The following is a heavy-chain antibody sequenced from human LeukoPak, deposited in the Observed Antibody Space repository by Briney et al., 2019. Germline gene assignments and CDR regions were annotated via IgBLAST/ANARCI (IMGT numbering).Heavy chain of an antibody. CDR1: GYTFTVSY. V-gene: IGHV1-2*02. CDR3: ARTRYNSGWFDS. Sequence: ASVKVSCKASGYTFTVSYIHWVRQAPGQGLEWMGWISPNSGGTNYAQTFQGRVTMTRDTSISSAYMELSSLKSDDTAVYFCARTRYNSGWFDSRGQGTLVTVSS. J-gene: IGHJ5*01. CDR2: ISPNSGGT. D-gene: IGHD6-19*01.